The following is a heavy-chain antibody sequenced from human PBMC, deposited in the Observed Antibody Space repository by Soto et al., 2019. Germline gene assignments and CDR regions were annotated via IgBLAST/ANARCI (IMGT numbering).Heavy chain of an antibody. D-gene: IGHD3-10*01. CDR2: IYYSGST. V-gene: IGHV4-39*01. CDR1: GGSISSSSYY. CDR3: ARHGSGITMVRGVIPYYYYGMDV. Sequence: SETLSLTCTVSGGSISSSSYYWGWIRQPPGKGLEWIGSIYYSGSTYYNPSLKSRVTISVDTSKNQFSLKLSSVTAADTAVYYCARHGSGITMVRGVIPYYYYGMDVWGQGTTVTSP. J-gene: IGHJ6*02.